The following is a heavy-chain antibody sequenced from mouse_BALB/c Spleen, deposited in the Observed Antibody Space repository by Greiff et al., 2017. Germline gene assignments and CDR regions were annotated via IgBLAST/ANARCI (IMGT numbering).Heavy chain of an antibody. CDR1: GYTFTSYW. CDR2: IYPGDGDT. Sequence: QVQLKESGAELARPGASVKLSCKASGYTFTSYWMQWVKQRPGQGLEWIGAIYPGDGDTRYTQKFKGKATLTADKSSSTAYMQLSSLASEDSAVYYCAHLLDAMDYWGQGTSVTVSS. D-gene: IGHD2-1*01. V-gene: IGHV1-87*01. J-gene: IGHJ4*01. CDR3: AHLLDAMDY.